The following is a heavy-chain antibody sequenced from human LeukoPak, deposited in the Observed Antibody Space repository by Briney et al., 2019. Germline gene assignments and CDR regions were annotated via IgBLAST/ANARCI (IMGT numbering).Heavy chain of an antibody. CDR3: ARGRGTLRLKSIGSYYFDY. V-gene: IGHV4-34*01. CDR2: INHSGST. CDR1: GGSLSGYY. J-gene: IGHJ4*02. D-gene: IGHD3-10*01. Sequence: PSETLSLTCAVYGGSLSGYYWSWIRQPPGKGLEWIGEINHSGSTNYNPSLKSRVTISVDTSKNQFSLKLSSVTAADTAVYYCARGRGTLRLKSIGSYYFDYWGQGTLVTVSS.